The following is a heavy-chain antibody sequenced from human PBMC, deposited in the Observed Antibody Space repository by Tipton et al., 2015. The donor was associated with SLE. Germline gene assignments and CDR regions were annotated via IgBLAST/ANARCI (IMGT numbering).Heavy chain of an antibody. CDR2: IYYSGST. CDR3: ARSPYGSGNYDY. J-gene: IGHJ4*02. CDR1: GGSISSSSYY. V-gene: IGHV4-61*03. D-gene: IGHD3-10*01. Sequence: TLSLTCTVSGGSISSSSYYWSWIRQPPGKGLEWIGYIYYSGSTNYNPSLKSRVSISVDTSKNHFSLKLSSVTAADTAVYYCARSPYGSGNYDYWGQGTLVTVSS.